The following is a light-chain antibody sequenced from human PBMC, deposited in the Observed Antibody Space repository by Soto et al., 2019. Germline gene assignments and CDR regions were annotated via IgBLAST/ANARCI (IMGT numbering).Light chain of an antibody. CDR3: HQYGSSGT. CDR1: QSVSNNY. V-gene: IGKV3-20*01. J-gene: IGKJ1*01. Sequence: EIVLKQSPGTLSLSTGERATLSCRASQSVSNNYLAWYQQKPGQAPRLLIYGASNRATGIPDRFSGSGSGTDFTLTISRLEPEDFAVYYCHQYGSSGTFGQGTKVAI. CDR2: GAS.